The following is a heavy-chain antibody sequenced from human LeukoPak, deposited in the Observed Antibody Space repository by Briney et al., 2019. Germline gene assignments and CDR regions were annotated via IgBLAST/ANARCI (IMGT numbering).Heavy chain of an antibody. V-gene: IGHV3-21*01. D-gene: IGHD3-3*01. CDR2: ISSSSTYI. J-gene: IGHJ4*02. CDR1: GFTFSTYS. Sequence: PGGSLRLSCAASGFTFSTYSMNWVRQAPGKRPEWVSSISSSSTYIYYTDSVKGRFTISRDNAKRSLYLQMNSLRAEDTAVYYCARDPYQGQLDFWNGFYNFDIWGQGTLVTVSS. CDR3: ARDPYQGQLDFWNGFYNFDI.